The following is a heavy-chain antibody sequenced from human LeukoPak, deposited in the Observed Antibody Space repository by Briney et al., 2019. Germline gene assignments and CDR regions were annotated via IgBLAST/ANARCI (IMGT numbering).Heavy chain of an antibody. CDR2: LYYTGST. D-gene: IGHD6-19*01. J-gene: IGHJ4*02. CDR1: GGSITNYY. CDR3: ARHGSGYSSVFDY. Sequence: PSETLSLTCTVPGGSITNYYWSWIRRPPGKGLEWIGYLYYTGSTNYNPSLKSRVTISADMSKNQFSLKLRSMTAADTAVYYCARHGSGYSSVFDYWGQGTLVTVSS. V-gene: IGHV4-59*08.